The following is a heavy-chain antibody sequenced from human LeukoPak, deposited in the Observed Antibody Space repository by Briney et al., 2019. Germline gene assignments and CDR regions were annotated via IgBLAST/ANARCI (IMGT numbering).Heavy chain of an antibody. D-gene: IGHD5-18*01. J-gene: IGHJ5*02. CDR1: GGSFSGYY. V-gene: IGHV4-34*01. CDR2: INHSGST. Sequence: KPSETLSLTCAVYGGSFSGYYWSWIRQPPGKGLEWIGEINHSGSTNYNPSLKSRVTISVDTSKNQFSLKLSSVTAADTAVYYCASALTAMVTSWGQGTLVTVSS. CDR3: ASALTAMVTS.